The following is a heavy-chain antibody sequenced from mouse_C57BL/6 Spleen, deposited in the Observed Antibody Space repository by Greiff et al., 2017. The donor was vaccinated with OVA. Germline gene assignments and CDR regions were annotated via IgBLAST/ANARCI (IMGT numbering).Heavy chain of an antibody. CDR2: FHPYNDDT. CDR1: GYTFTTYP. J-gene: IGHJ4*01. CDR3: ARRVDDGYYGAMDY. Sequence: QVQLKQSGAELVKPGASVKMSCKASGYTFTTYPIEWMKQNHGKSLEWIGNFHPYNDDTKYNEKFKGKATLTVEKSSSTVYLELSRLTSDDTAVYYCARRVDDGYYGAMDYWGQGTSVTVSS. D-gene: IGHD2-3*01. V-gene: IGHV1-47*01.